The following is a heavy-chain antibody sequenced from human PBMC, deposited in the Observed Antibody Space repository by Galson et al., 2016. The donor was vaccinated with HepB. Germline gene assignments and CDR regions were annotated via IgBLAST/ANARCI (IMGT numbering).Heavy chain of an antibody. Sequence: SVKVSCKASGYTFTSYGFSWVRQAPGQGLEWMGWISAYSGNTNYAQKVQGRVTMTTDKYTSTAYMELRSLRSDDTAVYYCARDTYCTSTSSCYLPDAFDIWRQGTMVTVSS. CDR2: ISAYSGNT. D-gene: IGHD2-2*01. V-gene: IGHV1-18*04. J-gene: IGHJ3*02. CDR1: GYTFTSYG. CDR3: ARDTYCTSTSSCYLPDAFDI.